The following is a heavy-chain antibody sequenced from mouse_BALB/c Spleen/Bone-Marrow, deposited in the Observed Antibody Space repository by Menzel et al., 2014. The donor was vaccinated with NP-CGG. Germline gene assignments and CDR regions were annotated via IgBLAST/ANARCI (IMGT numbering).Heavy chain of an antibody. CDR2: ILPGSGST. D-gene: IGHD1-2*01. Sequence: VMLVESGAELMKPGASVKISCKATGYTFSSYWIEWVKQRPGHGLEWIGEILPGSGSTNYNEKFKGKATFTADTSSNTAYMQLSSLTSEDSAVHYCAREDGLWYFDVWGAGTTVTVSS. J-gene: IGHJ1*01. CDR1: GYTFSSYW. V-gene: IGHV1-9*01. CDR3: AREDGLWYFDV.